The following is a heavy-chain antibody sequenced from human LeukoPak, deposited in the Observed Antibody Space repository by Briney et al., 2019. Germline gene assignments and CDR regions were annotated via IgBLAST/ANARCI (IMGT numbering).Heavy chain of an antibody. CDR1: GGTFSSYA. Sequence: SVKVSCKASGGTFSSYAISWVRQAPGQGLEWMGGIIPIFGTANYAQKFQGRVTITTDESTSTAYMELSSLRSEDTAVYYRARQGYCSSTSCYTGGYYYYYYMNVWGKGTTVTVSS. CDR3: ARQGYCSSTSCYTGGYYYYYYMNV. V-gene: IGHV1-69*05. J-gene: IGHJ6*03. CDR2: IIPIFGTA. D-gene: IGHD2-2*02.